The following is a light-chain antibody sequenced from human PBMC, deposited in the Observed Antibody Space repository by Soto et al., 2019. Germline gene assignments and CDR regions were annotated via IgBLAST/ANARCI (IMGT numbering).Light chain of an antibody. CDR2: WGS. J-gene: IGKJ4*01. V-gene: IGKV4-1*01. Sequence: SCKSNETLFSSSDSNNYLAWYQQRPGQPPHLLIYWGSTRESGVPDRFSGSGSGTDFTLTITSLQAEDVAVYFCQQYNNWPPGITFGGGTKVEIK. CDR1: ETLFSSSDSNNY. CDR3: QQYNNWPPGIT.